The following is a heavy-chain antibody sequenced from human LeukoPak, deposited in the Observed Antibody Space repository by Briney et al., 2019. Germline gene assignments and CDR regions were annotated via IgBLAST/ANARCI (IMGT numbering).Heavy chain of an antibody. J-gene: IGHJ4*02. CDR2: IYYSGST. CDR3: ARAIRIRMEATTPRYYFDY. Sequence: SETLSLTCTVSGGSISSYYWSWIRQPPGRGLEWIGYIYYSGSTNYNPSLKSRVTISVDTSKNQFSLKLSSVTAADTAVYYCARAIRIRMEATTPRYYFDYWGQGTLVTVSS. CDR1: GGSISSYY. D-gene: IGHD1-26*01. V-gene: IGHV4-59*01.